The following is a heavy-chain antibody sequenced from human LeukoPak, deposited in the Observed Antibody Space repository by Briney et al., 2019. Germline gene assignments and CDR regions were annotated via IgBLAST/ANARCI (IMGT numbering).Heavy chain of an antibody. CDR3: AREESPNYYYYMDV. J-gene: IGHJ6*03. V-gene: IGHV4-4*07. CDR1: GGSISSYY. CDR2: IYTSGST. Sequence: SETLSLTCTVSGGSISSYYWSWIRQPAGKGLEWIGRIYTSGSTNYNPSLKSRVTMSVDTSKNQFSLKLSSVTAADTAVYYCAREESPNYYYYMDVWGKGTTVTVSS.